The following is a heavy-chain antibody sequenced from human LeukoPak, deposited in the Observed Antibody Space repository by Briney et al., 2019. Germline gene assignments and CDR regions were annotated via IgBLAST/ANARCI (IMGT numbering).Heavy chain of an antibody. CDR1: GYTLTELS. V-gene: IGHV1-24*01. J-gene: IGHJ4*02. D-gene: IGHD3-22*01. Sequence: ASVKVSCKVSGYTLTELSMHWVRQAPGKGLEWMGGFDPEDGETIYAQKFQGRVTMTEDTSTDTAYMELSSLRSEDTAVYYCATAPYYYDSSGYYFAGFDYWGQGTVVTVSS. CDR2: FDPEDGET. CDR3: ATAPYYYDSSGYYFAGFDY.